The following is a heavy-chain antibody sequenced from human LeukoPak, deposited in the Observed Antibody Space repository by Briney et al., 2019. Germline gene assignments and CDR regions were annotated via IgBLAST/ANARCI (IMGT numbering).Heavy chain of an antibody. CDR1: GFTFSSYA. D-gene: IGHD5-24*01. V-gene: IGHV3-53*04. J-gene: IGHJ4*02. Sequence: GGSLRLSCAASGFTFSSYAMSWVRQAPGKGLEWVSVIYSGGSTYYADSVKGRFTISRHNSKNTLYLQMNSLRAEVTAVYYCARASYPGGWLWGQGTLVTVSS. CDR3: ARASYPGGWL. CDR2: IYSGGST.